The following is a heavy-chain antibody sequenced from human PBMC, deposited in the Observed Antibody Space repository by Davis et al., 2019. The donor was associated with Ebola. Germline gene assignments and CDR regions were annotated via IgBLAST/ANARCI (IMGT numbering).Heavy chain of an antibody. D-gene: IGHD3-16*01. J-gene: IGHJ3*02. CDR1: GGSFSGYY. V-gene: IGHV4-34*01. Sequence: SETLSLTCAVYGGSFSGYYWSWIRQPPGKGLEWIGEINHSGSTNYNPSLKSRVTISVDRSKNQFSLKLSSVTAAETAVYYCAREFNDSDAFDIWGQGTMVTVSS. CDR2: INHSGST. CDR3: AREFNDSDAFDI.